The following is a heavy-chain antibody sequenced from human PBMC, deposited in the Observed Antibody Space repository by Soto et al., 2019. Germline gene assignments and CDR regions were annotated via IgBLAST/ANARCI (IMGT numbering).Heavy chain of an antibody. V-gene: IGHV4-59*01. Sequence: SETLSLTCTVSGGSISSYYWSWIRQPPGKGLEWIGYIYYSGSTNYNPSLKSRVTISVDTSKNQFSLKLSSVTAADTAVYYCARAVAVAGTVGFDYWGQGTLVTVSS. D-gene: IGHD6-19*01. CDR3: ARAVAVAGTVGFDY. J-gene: IGHJ4*02. CDR2: IYYSGST. CDR1: GGSISSYY.